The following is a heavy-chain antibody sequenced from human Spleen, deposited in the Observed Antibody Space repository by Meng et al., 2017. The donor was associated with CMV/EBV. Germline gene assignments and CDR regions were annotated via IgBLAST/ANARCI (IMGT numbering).Heavy chain of an antibody. V-gene: IGHV4-39*06. J-gene: IGHJ4*02. CDR1: GGSISSSSYY. CDR2: IYYSGST. Sequence: GSLRLSCTVSGGSISSSSYYWGWIRQPPGKGLEWIGYIYYSGSTYYNPSLKSRVTISVDTSKNSLHLQMNSLRAEDTAVYYCAKYGSSWDNDYWGQGTLVTVSS. D-gene: IGHD6-13*01. CDR3: AKYGSSWDNDY.